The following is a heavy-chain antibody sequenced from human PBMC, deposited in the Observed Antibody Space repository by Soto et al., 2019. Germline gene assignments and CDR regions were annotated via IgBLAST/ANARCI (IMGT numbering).Heavy chain of an antibody. D-gene: IGHD3-16*01. CDR2: INTNNGNT. CDR3: ARDLRGSFDV. J-gene: IGHJ3*01. CDR1: GYTFTSYG. Sequence: QVQLVQSGAVVKKPGASVKVSCKASGYTFTSYGIGWVRQAPGQGLEWMGWINTNNGNTNSAQRLXXRVTLTADTSTRTGYMELRSLGSDDTAIYYCARDLRGSFDVWGQGTMVTISS. V-gene: IGHV1-18*01.